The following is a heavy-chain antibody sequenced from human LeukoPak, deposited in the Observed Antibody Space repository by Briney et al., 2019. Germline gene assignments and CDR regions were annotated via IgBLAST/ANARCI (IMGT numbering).Heavy chain of an antibody. J-gene: IGHJ2*01. CDR3: AKTLVYSGWYVSPENWYFDL. CDR2: ISWNSGSI. Sequence: PGRSLRLSCAASGFTFDDYAMHWVRQAPGKGLEWVSGISWNSGSIGYADSVKGRFTISRDNAKNSLYLQMNSLRAEDTALYYCAKTLVYSGWYVSPENWYFDLWGRGTLVTVSS. CDR1: GFTFDDYA. V-gene: IGHV3-9*01. D-gene: IGHD6-19*01.